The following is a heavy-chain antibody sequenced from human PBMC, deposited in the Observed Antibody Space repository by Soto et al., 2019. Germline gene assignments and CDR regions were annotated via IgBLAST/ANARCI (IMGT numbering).Heavy chain of an antibody. CDR3: GRAGVLRYFDWLDKNNWFDP. D-gene: IGHD3-9*01. CDR1: GYTFTGYY. CDR2: INPNSGGT. V-gene: IGHV1-2*02. J-gene: IGHJ5*02. Sequence: ASVKVSCKASGYTFTGYYMHWVRQAPGQGLEWMGWINPNSGGTNYAQKFQGRVTMTRDTSISTAYMELSRPRSDDTAVYYCGRAGVLRYFDWLDKNNWFDPWGQGTLVTVSS.